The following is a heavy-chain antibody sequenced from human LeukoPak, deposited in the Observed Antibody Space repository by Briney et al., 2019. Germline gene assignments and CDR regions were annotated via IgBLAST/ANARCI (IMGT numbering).Heavy chain of an antibody. D-gene: IGHD3-9*01. Sequence: GGSLRLSCAASGFTFSSYWMSWVRQAPGKGLEWVANIKQDGSKKYYVDSVKGRFTISRDNAKNSLYLQMNSLRAEDTAVYYCARDSGETYYDILTGYQYWGQGTLVTVSS. V-gene: IGHV3-7*01. CDR1: GFTFSSYW. J-gene: IGHJ4*02. CDR3: ARDSGETYYDILTGYQY. CDR2: IKQDGSKK.